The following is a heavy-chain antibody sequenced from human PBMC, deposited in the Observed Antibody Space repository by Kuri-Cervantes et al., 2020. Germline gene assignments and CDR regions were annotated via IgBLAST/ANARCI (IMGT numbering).Heavy chain of an antibody. V-gene: IGHV3-21*01. CDR2: ISSSSSYI. J-gene: IGHJ6*02. Sequence: LSLTCAASGFTFSSYSMNWVRQAPGKGLEWVSSISSSSSYIYYADSVKGRFTISRDNAKNSLYLQMNSLRDEDTAVYYCARLPYYYYGMDVWGQGTTVTVSS. CDR1: GFTFSSYS. CDR3: ARLPYYYYGMDV.